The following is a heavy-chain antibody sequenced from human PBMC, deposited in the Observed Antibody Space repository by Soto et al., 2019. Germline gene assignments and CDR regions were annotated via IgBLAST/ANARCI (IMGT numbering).Heavy chain of an antibody. Sequence: EVQLLESGGGLVQPGGSLRLSCAASGFTFCSYAMNWVRQAPGKGLEWVSVISGSDGSTYYADSVKGRFTISRDNSKNTLNLQMNSLRAEDTAVYYCARRSSSWYFDYWGQGTLVTVSS. V-gene: IGHV3-23*01. CDR1: GFTFCSYA. D-gene: IGHD6-13*01. CDR3: ARRSSSWYFDY. CDR2: ISGSDGST. J-gene: IGHJ4*02.